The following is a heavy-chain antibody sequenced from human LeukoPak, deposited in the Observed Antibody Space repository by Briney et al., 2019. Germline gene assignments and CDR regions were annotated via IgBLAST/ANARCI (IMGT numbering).Heavy chain of an antibody. Sequence: SVKVSCEASGGTFSSYAISWVRQAPGQGLEWMGGIIPIFGTANYAQKFQGRVTITADKSTSTAYMELSSLRSEDTAVYYCARSCYSSGWYEWFDPWGQGTLVTVSS. V-gene: IGHV1-69*06. D-gene: IGHD6-19*01. CDR1: GGTFSSYA. J-gene: IGHJ5*02. CDR2: IIPIFGTA. CDR3: ARSCYSSGWYEWFDP.